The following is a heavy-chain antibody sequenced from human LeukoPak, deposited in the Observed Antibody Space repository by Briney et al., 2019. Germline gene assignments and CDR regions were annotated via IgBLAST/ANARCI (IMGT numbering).Heavy chain of an antibody. CDR2: ISTSSNNI. J-gene: IGHJ6*03. V-gene: IGHV3-48*01. CDR3: ERWGVATSVNMPVYDYLDV. Sequence: PGGSLRLSCSASGFNLSTYNMTWVRQAPGKGLEWVSYISTSSNNIYYADSVKGRFTISRDNSKNTLYLKMNNMRAEDTAVYYCERWGVATSVNMPVYDYLDVWGKGTPVTVSS. D-gene: IGHD2-15*01. CDR1: GFNLSTYN.